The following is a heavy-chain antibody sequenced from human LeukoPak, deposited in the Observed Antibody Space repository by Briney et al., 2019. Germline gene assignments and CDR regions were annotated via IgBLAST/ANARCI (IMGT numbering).Heavy chain of an antibody. D-gene: IGHD3-3*01. Sequence: SETLSLTCAVYGGSFSGYYWSWIRQPPGKGLEWIGEINHSGSTNYNPSLKSRVTISVDTSKNQFPLKLSSVTAADTAVYYCARDRLRITIFGVVRRPPHFDYWGQGTLVTVSS. CDR1: GGSFSGYY. J-gene: IGHJ4*02. V-gene: IGHV4-34*01. CDR3: ARDRLRITIFGVVRRPPHFDY. CDR2: INHSGST.